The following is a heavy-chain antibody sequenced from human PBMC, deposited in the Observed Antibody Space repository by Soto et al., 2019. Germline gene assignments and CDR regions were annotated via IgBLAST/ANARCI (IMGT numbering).Heavy chain of an antibody. J-gene: IGHJ4*02. CDR1: GYTFNTYG. CDR2: ISTFNGET. V-gene: IGHV1-18*01. D-gene: IGHD2-2*01. CDR3: ARDVGYCSSSTCLIDH. Sequence: ASVKVSCKASGYTFNTYGISWVRQAPGQGLEWMGWISTFNGETRYAQKFQARVTVTTDTSTTTGYMELRSLRSYDTAVYYCARDVGYCSSSTCLIDHWGQGTLVTVSS.